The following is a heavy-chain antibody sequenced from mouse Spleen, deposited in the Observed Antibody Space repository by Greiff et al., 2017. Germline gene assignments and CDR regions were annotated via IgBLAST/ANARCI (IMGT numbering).Heavy chain of an antibody. D-gene: IGHD6-2*01. Sequence: QVQLQQPGAELVMPGASVKLSCKASGYTFTSYWMHWVKQRPGQGLEWIGEIDPSDSYTNYNQKFKGKATLTVDKSSSTAYMQLSSLTSEDSAVYYCASVSYYFDYWGQGTTLTVSS. CDR1: GYTFTSYW. CDR2: IDPSDSYT. J-gene: IGHJ2*01. CDR3: ASVSYYFDY. V-gene: IGHV1-69*01.